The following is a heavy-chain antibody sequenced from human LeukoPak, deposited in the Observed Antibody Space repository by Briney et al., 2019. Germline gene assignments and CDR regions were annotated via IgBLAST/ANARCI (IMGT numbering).Heavy chain of an antibody. Sequence: ASVKVSCKASGYTFTGYYMHWVRQAPGQGLEWMGRINPNSGGTNYAQKFQGRVTMTRDTSISTAYMELSRLRSDDTAVYYCARTVASRITIFGVVTRPYYYYMDVWGKGTTVTVSS. CDR1: GYTFTGYY. D-gene: IGHD3-3*01. CDR3: ARTVASRITIFGVVTRPYYYYMDV. CDR2: INPNSGGT. V-gene: IGHV1-2*06. J-gene: IGHJ6*03.